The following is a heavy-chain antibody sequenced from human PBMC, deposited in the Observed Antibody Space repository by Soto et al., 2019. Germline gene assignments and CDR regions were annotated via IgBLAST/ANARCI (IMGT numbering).Heavy chain of an antibody. Sequence: PSETLSLTCSVSGGSISSGYYYWSWIRQPPGKGLEWIGYTYYSGSTNYNPSLKSRVTISVDTSKNQFSLKLSSVTAADTAVYYCARDISGMDVWGQGTTVTVSS. CDR2: TYYSGST. CDR1: GGSISSGYYY. J-gene: IGHJ6*02. V-gene: IGHV4-61*01. CDR3: ARDISGMDV.